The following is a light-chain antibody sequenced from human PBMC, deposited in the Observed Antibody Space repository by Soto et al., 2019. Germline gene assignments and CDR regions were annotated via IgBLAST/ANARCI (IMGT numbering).Light chain of an antibody. Sequence: EIVMTQSPLTLPVTPGEPASISCMSSQSLLYNNTYNYLDWYVQKPGQSPQLLIYFGSNRAPGVPDRFSGSGSGTDFTLEINRVEAEDVGTYYCMQALQSLTFGQGTRLEIK. CDR1: QSLLYNNTYNY. V-gene: IGKV2-28*01. CDR2: FGS. J-gene: IGKJ5*01. CDR3: MQALQSLT.